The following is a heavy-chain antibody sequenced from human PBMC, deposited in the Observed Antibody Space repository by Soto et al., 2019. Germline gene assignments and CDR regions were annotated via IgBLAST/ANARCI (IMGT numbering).Heavy chain of an antibody. D-gene: IGHD3-9*01. CDR2: ISYSGST. Sequence: QVQLQESGPGLVKPAETLSLICTVSGDSNSSYYWSWIRQSPGKGLEWIGYISYSGSTTYNPSLKCRLTISLHTSHNQFSRTLDSVTAADTAVYYCARARNFLTGYYKVGFYYFDFWGQGPLVTVSS. J-gene: IGHJ4*02. CDR1: GDSNSSYY. CDR3: ARARNFLTGYYKVGFYYFDF. V-gene: IGHV4-59*01.